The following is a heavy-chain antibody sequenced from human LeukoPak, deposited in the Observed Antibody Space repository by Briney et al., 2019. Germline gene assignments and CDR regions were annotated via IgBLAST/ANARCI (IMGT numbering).Heavy chain of an antibody. CDR1: GFIFSTFA. V-gene: IGHV3-23*01. D-gene: IGHD2-8*02. J-gene: IGHJ4*02. CDR3: ATYRQVLLPFES. CDR2: IFPSGGEI. Sequence: GGSLRLSCAASGFIFSTFAMVWVRQPPGKGLEWVSSIFPSGGEIHYADSVRGRFTISRDNSKSTLSLQMNSLRAEDTAIYYCATYRQVLLPFESWGQGTLVTVSS.